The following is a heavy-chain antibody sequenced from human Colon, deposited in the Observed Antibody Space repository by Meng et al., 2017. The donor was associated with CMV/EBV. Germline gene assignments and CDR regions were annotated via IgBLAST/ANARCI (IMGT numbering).Heavy chain of an antibody. J-gene: IGHJ4*02. CDR1: GFTFRNYG. V-gene: IGHV3-23*01. Sequence: GESLKISCATSGFTFRNYGMSWVRQAPGKGLEWISVIRGSDDTSYYPDSVKGRFTISKDKSKNTLFLQMNSLRVDDTAIYYCVTGGWLDDWAQGTLVTVSS. CDR2: IRGSDDTS. D-gene: IGHD6-19*01. CDR3: VTGGWLDD.